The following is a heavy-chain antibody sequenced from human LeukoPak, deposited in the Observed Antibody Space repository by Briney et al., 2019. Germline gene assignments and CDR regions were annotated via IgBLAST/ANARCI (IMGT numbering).Heavy chain of an antibody. J-gene: IGHJ4*02. CDR2: IYPGDSDT. CDR3: ARHWSGSSSWDN. CDR1: GYRFTSYW. D-gene: IGHD6-13*01. V-gene: IGHV5-51*01. Sequence: GASLQISCQGSGYRFTSYWIGWVRQLPGKGLEWMGIIYPGDSDTRYSPSFQGQVTISADKSISTAYLQWSSLKASDTAMYYCARHWSGSSSWDNWGQGTLVTVSS.